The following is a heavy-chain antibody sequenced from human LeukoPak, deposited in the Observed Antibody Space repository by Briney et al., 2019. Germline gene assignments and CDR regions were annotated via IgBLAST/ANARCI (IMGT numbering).Heavy chain of an antibody. CDR2: IKQDGREK. D-gene: IGHD6-13*01. CDR3: AREISSWYRTEGRFDP. V-gene: IGHV3-7*01. Sequence: GGSLRLSCAASGFTLSSYWMGWVRQAPGKGLEWVANIKQDGREKYSADSVQGRFTISRDNAKNSLYLQMNSLRAEDTAVYYCAREISSWYRTEGRFDPWGQGTLVTVSS. J-gene: IGHJ5*02. CDR1: GFTLSSYW.